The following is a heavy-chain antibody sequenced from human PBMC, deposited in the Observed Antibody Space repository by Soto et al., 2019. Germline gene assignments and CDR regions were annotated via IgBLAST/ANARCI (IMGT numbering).Heavy chain of an antibody. V-gene: IGHV3-33*01. CDR2: IWYDGSNK. Sequence: GGSLRLSCAASGFTFSSYGMHWVRQAPGKGLEWVAVIWYDGSNKYYADSVKGRFTISRDNSKNTLYLQMNSLRAEDTAVYYCASSLWFGADFSRLENWGQGTLVTVSS. CDR3: ASSLWFGADFSRLEN. CDR1: GFTFSSYG. D-gene: IGHD3-10*01. J-gene: IGHJ4*02.